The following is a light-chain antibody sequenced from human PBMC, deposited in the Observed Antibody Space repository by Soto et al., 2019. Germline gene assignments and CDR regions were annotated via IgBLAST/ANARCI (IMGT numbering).Light chain of an antibody. V-gene: IGLV1-51*01. J-gene: IGLJ2*01. CDR2: DSD. CDR3: GTWDSSLSAVV. CDR1: SSNIGHNH. Sequence: QSVLTQPPSVSAAPGQKVTISCSGSSSNIGHNHVSWYQQFPGTAPKLLIYDSDKRPSGIPDRFSGSKSGTSATLGITGLQTGDEADYYCGTWDSSLSAVVFGGGTKVTVL.